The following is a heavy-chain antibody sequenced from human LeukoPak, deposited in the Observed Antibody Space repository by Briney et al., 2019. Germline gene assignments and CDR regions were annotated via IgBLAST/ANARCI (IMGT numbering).Heavy chain of an antibody. CDR1: GYTFTVYY. Sequence: ASVTVSCTASGYTFTVYYMHWVRQAPGQGLEWMGWINPNSGDTNYAQKFQGRVTMSRDTSIRTAYMELSRLRSDDTAIYYCARVVDCGGDCYYGTWFDPWGQGTLVTVSS. CDR2: INPNSGDT. D-gene: IGHD2-21*02. CDR3: ARVVDCGGDCYYGTWFDP. V-gene: IGHV1-2*02. J-gene: IGHJ5*02.